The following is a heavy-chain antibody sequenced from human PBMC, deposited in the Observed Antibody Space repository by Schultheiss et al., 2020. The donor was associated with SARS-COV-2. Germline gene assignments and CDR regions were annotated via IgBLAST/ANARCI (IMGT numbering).Heavy chain of an antibody. D-gene: IGHD3/OR15-3a*01. Sequence: SETLSLTCTVSGGSISSSSYYWGWIRQPPGKGLEWIGSIYYSGSTYYNPSLKSRVTISVDTSKNQFSLKLSSVTAADTAVYYCARVWTGADYYYYGMDVWGQGTTVTVSS. CDR2: IYYSGST. CDR1: GGSISSSSYY. J-gene: IGHJ6*02. V-gene: IGHV4-39*01. CDR3: ARVWTGADYYYYGMDV.